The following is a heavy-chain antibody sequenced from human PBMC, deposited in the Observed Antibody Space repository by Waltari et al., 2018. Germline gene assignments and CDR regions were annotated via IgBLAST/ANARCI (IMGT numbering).Heavy chain of an antibody. D-gene: IGHD6-13*01. CDR2: INPNSGGT. CDR1: GYTFTGYY. CDR3: ASARSIAAVGVFDY. Sequence: QVQLVQSGAEGKKHWASVEGSCRASGYTFTGYYMYCVRAAPGQGLEWMGWINPNSGGTNYAQKFQGRVTMTRDTSISTAYMELSRLRSDDTAVYYCASARSIAAVGVFDYWGQGTLVTVSS. J-gene: IGHJ4*02. V-gene: IGHV1-2*02.